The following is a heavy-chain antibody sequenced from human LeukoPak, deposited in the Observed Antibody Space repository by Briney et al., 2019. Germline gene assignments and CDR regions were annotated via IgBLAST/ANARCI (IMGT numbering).Heavy chain of an antibody. J-gene: IGHJ4*02. CDR3: ARDYNSLDY. CDR2: IYYSGST. CDR1: GGSISSYY. D-gene: IGHD3-10*01. Sequence: PSETLSLTCTVSGGSISSYYWSWIRQPPGKGLEWIGYIYYSGSTNYNPSLKSRVTISVDTSKNQFSLKLSSVTAADTAVYYCARDYNSLDYWGQGTLVTVSS. V-gene: IGHV4-59*01.